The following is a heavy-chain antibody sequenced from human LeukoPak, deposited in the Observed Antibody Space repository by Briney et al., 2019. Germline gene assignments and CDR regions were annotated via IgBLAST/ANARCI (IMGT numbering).Heavy chain of an antibody. CDR3: AKDGYNYDFDY. CDR1: GGSISSSN. CDR2: ISGSGGST. J-gene: IGHJ4*02. V-gene: IGHV3-23*01. Sequence: GTLSLTCAVSGGSISSSNWWSWVRQAPGKGLEWVSAISGSGGSTYYADSVKGRFTISRDNSKNTLYLQMNSLRAEDTAVYYCAKDGYNYDFDYWGQGTLVTVSS. D-gene: IGHD5-24*01.